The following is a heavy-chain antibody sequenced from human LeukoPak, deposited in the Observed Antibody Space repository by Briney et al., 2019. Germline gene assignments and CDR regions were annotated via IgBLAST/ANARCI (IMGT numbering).Heavy chain of an antibody. V-gene: IGHV4-39*01. CDR3: ARQEPYYYGSGSFDY. J-gene: IGHJ4*02. Sequence: PSETLPLTCTVSGGSISSCCYYWSWIPQPPGQGLKWIGSIYYSGSTYYNPSLKSRVTISVDTSKNQFSLKLSSVTAADTAVYYCARQEPYYYGSGSFDYWGKGTLVTVSS. D-gene: IGHD3-10*01. CDR2: IYYSGST. CDR1: GGSISSCCYY.